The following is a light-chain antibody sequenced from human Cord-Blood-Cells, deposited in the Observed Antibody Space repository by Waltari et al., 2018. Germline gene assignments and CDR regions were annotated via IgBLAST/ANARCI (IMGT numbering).Light chain of an antibody. CDR3: SSYTSSSTWV. CDR2: DVN. Sequence: QSALTQPAPVSAAPGQSITISCTGTSSDAGGYNYVSWYQQHPGKAPKLMIYDVNNRPSGVSNRFSGSKSGNTAALTISGLQAEDEADYYCSSYTSSSTWVFGGGTKLTVL. V-gene: IGLV2-14*01. CDR1: SSDAGGYNY. J-gene: IGLJ3*02.